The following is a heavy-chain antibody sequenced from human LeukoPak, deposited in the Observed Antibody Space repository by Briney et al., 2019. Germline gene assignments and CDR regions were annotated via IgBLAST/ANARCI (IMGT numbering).Heavy chain of an antibody. Sequence: ASVKVSCKASGYTFTGYYMHWVRQAPGQGLEWMGWINPNSGGTNYAQKFQGRVTMTRDTSISTAYMELSRLRSDDTAVYYCARASWYDPTNYFDYWGQGTLVTVSS. D-gene: IGHD6-13*01. V-gene: IGHV1-2*02. CDR1: GYTFTGYY. CDR3: ARASWYDPTNYFDY. J-gene: IGHJ4*02. CDR2: INPNSGGT.